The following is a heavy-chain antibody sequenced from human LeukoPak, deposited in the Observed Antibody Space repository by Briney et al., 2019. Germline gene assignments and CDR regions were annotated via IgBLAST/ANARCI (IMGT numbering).Heavy chain of an antibody. J-gene: IGHJ4*02. CDR3: ARERWDYGDYGAGGTFDY. V-gene: IGHV3-21*01. D-gene: IGHD4-17*01. Sequence: GGSLRLSCAASGFTFSSYSMNWVRQAPGKGLEWVSSISSSSYIYYADSVKGRFTISRDNAKNSLYLQMNSLRAEDTAVYYCARERWDYGDYGAGGTFDYWGQGTLVTVSS. CDR1: GFTFSSYS. CDR2: ISSSSYI.